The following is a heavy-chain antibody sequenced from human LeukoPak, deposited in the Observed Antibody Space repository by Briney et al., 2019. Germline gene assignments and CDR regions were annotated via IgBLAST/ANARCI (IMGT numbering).Heavy chain of an antibody. Sequence: ASVKVSCKASGYTFAGYYIHWVRQAPGQGLEWMGWINPNSGGTNYAQKFQGRVTMTRDTSINTAYMELSRLRSDDTAVYYCARAPEVGATRWSWFDPWGQGTLVTVSS. CDR2: INPNSGGT. CDR3: ARAPEVGATRWSWFDP. J-gene: IGHJ5*02. D-gene: IGHD1-26*01. V-gene: IGHV1-2*02. CDR1: GYTFAGYY.